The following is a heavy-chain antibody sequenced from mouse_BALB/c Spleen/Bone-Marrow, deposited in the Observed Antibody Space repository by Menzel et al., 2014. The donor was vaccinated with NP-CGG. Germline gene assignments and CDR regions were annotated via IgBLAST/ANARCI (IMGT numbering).Heavy chain of an antibody. Sequence: LVESGAEVMRPGSSVNISCKASGYAFSNYGMNWVKQRPGKGLEWIGQIYPGDGDTNYNGKFKGRVTLTADKYSRTAYMQLHSVTSEESAVYFCAGVYDYGRGYAMDYWGQGTSVTVSS. CDR2: IYPGDGDT. J-gene: IGHJ4*01. CDR3: AGVYDYGRGYAMDY. D-gene: IGHD2-4*01. CDR1: GYAFSNYG. V-gene: IGHV1-80*01.